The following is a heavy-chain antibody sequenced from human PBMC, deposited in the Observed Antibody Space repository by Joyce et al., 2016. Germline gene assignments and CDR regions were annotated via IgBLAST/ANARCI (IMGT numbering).Heavy chain of an antibody. V-gene: IGHV4-30-4*01. J-gene: IGHJ4*02. CDR1: GGSISSGDYY. CDR3: ARGNGDFWSGYYNYFDY. D-gene: IGHD3-3*01. Sequence: QVQLQESGPGLVKPSQTLSLTCTVSGGSISSGDYYWSWVRQSPGKGLEWIGYIYFRWITHRNTSLKIRLTISADTSKNQFSLKVSSVTAADTAVYYCARGNGDFWSGYYNYFDYWGQGILVTVSS. CDR2: IYFRWIT.